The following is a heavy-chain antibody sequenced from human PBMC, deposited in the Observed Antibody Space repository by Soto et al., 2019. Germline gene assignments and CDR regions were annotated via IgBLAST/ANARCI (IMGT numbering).Heavy chain of an antibody. V-gene: IGHV1-18*01. CDR1: FYTLNRSG. CDR3: SRAFFYYGSDGSGYSFAEVEF. CDR2: ISAHNGSS. J-gene: IGHJ3*01. Sequence: QVQLVQSGAEVKKPGASVKVSCKASFYTLNRSGMSWVRQAPGQGLEWMGWISAHNGSSEYAQRFQGRVNRTTYRSTITAYMELSGARSDDTAVYYCSRAFFYYGSDGSGYSFAEVEFWGLGPVVTVS. D-gene: IGHD3-22*01.